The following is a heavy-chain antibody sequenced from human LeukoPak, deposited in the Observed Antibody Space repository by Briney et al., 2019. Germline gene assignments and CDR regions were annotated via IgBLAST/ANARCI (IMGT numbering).Heavy chain of an antibody. CDR2: IYYSGST. Sequence: SETLSLTCTVSGGSISSSSYYWGWIRQPPGKGLEWIGSIYYSGSTYYSPSLKSRVPISVDTSTNQFSLNLSSVTAADTAVYYCARTSHYYDSSGFDFDYWGQGTLVTVSS. CDR1: GGSISSSSYY. D-gene: IGHD3-22*01. V-gene: IGHV4-39*01. CDR3: ARTSHYYDSSGFDFDY. J-gene: IGHJ4*02.